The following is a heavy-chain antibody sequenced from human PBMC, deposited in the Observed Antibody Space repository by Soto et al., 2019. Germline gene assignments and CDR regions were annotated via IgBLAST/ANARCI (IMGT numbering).Heavy chain of an antibody. CDR3: ARFNTLGYCSGGSCYYYYYGMDV. CDR2: MNPNSGNT. D-gene: IGHD2-15*01. Sequence: GASVKVSCKASGYTFTSYDINWVLQATGQGLEWMGWMNPNSGNTGYAQKFQGRVTMTRNTSISTAYMELSSLRSEDTAVYYCARFNTLGYCSGGSCYYYYYGMDVWGQGTTVTVSS. CDR1: GYTFTSYD. V-gene: IGHV1-8*01. J-gene: IGHJ6*02.